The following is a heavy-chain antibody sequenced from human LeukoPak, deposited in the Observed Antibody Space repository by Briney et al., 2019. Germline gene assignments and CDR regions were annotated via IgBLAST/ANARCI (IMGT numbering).Heavy chain of an antibody. CDR2: IYTSGST. CDR3: ARDEEDIVVVPAAGGHWFDP. Sequence: SETLSLTCTVSGGSISSYYWSWIRQPAGKGLEWIGRIYTSGSTNYNPSLKSRVTMSVDTSKNRFSLKLSSVTAADTAVYYCARDEEDIVVVPAAGGHWFDPWGQGTLVTVSS. J-gene: IGHJ5*02. CDR1: GGSISSYY. V-gene: IGHV4-4*07. D-gene: IGHD2-2*01.